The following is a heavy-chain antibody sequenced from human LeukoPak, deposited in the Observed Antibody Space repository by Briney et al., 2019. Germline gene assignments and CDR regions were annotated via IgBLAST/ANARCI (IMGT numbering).Heavy chain of an antibody. CDR3: AREGPYCGGGSCYPPYFDY. V-gene: IGHV3-48*03. CDR1: GFTFSSYE. CDR2: ISSSGSTI. Sequence: GGSLRLSCAASGFTFSSYEMNWVRQAPGKGLEWVSYISSSGSTIYYADSVKGRFTISRDNAKNSLYLQMNSLRAEDTAVYYCAREGPYCGGGSCYPPYFDYWGQGTLVTVSS. J-gene: IGHJ4*02. D-gene: IGHD2-15*01.